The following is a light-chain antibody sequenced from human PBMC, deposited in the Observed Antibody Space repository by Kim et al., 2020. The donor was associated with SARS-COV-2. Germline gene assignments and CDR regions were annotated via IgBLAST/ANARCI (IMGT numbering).Light chain of an antibody. Sequence: DIQMTQSPSSLSASVGDRVTITCQASHHSTNYLNWYHQKPGKAPKRLILDASNLETGVPSRFSAGGPGEDFTHTISSLQPEDVGTYYCKDSDNVLFTFGHGTKGDIK. CDR1: HHSTNY. V-gene: IGKV1-33*01. CDR2: DAS. J-gene: IGKJ3*01. CDR3: KDSDNVLFT.